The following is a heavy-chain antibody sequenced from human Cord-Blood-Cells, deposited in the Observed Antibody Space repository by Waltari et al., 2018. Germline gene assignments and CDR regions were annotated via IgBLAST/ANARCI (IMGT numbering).Heavy chain of an antibody. CDR3: ARRGGITMVRGVIIPYFDY. CDR2: INHSGST. V-gene: IGHV4-34*01. D-gene: IGHD3-10*01. CDR1: GGSCSGYY. Sequence: QVQLQQWGAGLLKPSETLSLTCAVYGGSCSGYYWSWIRQPPGTGLECIGEINHSGSTNYDPSLKSRVTISVDTSKNQFSLKLSSVTAADTAVYYCARRGGITMVRGVIIPYFDYWGQGTLVTVSS. J-gene: IGHJ4*02.